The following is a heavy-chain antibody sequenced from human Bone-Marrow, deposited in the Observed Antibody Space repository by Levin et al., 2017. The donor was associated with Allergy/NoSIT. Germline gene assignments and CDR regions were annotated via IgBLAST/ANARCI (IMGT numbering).Heavy chain of an antibody. Sequence: GSLRLSCTVSGGSISSHYWSWIRQPPGRGLEWIGYIFYSGITNYKPSLKSRVAISVDTSKNQFSLRLSSVTAADTAIYYCARQGTLATLAFDIWGHGTMVTVSS. CDR1: GGSISSHY. D-gene: IGHD5-12*01. CDR3: ARQGTLATLAFDI. V-gene: IGHV4-59*08. J-gene: IGHJ3*02. CDR2: IFYSGIT.